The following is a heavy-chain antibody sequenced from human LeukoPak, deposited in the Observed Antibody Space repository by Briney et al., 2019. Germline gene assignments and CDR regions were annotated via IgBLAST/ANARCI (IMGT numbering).Heavy chain of an antibody. J-gene: IGHJ4*02. CDR1: GLTFSGSA. Sequence: GGSLRLSCAASGLTFSGSAMSWVRQAPGKGLEWVSAISGSGGSTYYADSVKGRFTISRDNSKNTLYLQMNSLRAEDTAVYYCAKVGDYVWGSYRSGGPDYWGQGTLVTVSS. CDR3: AKVGDYVWGSYRSGGPDY. V-gene: IGHV3-23*01. D-gene: IGHD3-16*02. CDR2: ISGSGGST.